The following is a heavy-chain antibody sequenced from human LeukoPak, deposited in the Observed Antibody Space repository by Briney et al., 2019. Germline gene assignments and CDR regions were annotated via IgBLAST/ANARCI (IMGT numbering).Heavy chain of an antibody. CDR1: GYSISSGYY. Sequence: PSETLSLTCTVSGYSISSGYYWGWIRQPPGKGLEWIGSIYHSGRTFYNTSLKSRVTISVDTSKNQFSLKLTSVTAADTAVYYCTRVQHQYYDFWSGYYFHYYYYMDVWGKGTTVTVSS. J-gene: IGHJ6*03. CDR3: TRVQHQYYDFWSGYYFHYYYYMDV. D-gene: IGHD3-3*01. CDR2: IYHSGRT. V-gene: IGHV4-38-2*02.